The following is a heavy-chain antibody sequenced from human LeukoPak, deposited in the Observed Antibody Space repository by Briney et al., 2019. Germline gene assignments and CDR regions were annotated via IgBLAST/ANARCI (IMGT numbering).Heavy chain of an antibody. CDR3: AREPYCGGDCYYAFDI. CDR2: IIPIFGTA. V-gene: IGHV1-69*05. D-gene: IGHD2-21*02. Sequence: SVKVSCXASGGTFSSYAISWVRQAPGQGLEWMGRIIPIFGTANYAQKFQGRVTITTDESTSTAYMELSSLRSEDTAVYYCAREPYCGGDCYYAFDIWGQGTMVTVSS. CDR1: GGTFSSYA. J-gene: IGHJ3*02.